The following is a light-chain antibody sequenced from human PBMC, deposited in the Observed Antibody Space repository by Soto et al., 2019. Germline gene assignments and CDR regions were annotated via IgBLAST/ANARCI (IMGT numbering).Light chain of an antibody. Sequence: IQMNHSLSAVSLSVGDTVTITCRASQGIYSRLAWYQQKPGKAPELLIYATSTLQNGVPSRFSGSGFGTDFTLSISSLQPEDCTRYFCQQTDYLPIPFCGGTKV. J-gene: IGKJ4*01. CDR3: QQTDYLPIP. V-gene: IGKV1D-12*01. CDR2: ATS. CDR1: QGIYSR.